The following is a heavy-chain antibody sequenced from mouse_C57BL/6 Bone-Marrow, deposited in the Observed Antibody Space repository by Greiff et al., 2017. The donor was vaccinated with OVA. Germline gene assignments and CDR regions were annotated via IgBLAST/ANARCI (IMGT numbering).Heavy chain of an antibody. CDR3: ARGGLYAMDY. CDR2: IYPRSGNT. V-gene: IGHV1-81*01. J-gene: IGHJ4*01. CDR1: GYTFTSYG. Sequence: VQLVESGAELARLGASVKLSCKASGYTFTSYGISWVKQRTGQGLEWIGEIYPRSGNTYYNEKFKGKATLTADKSSSTAYMELRSLTSEDSAVYFCARGGLYAMDYWGQGTSVTVSS.